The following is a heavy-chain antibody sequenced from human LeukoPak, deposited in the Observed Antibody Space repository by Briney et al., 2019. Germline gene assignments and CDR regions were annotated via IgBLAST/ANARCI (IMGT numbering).Heavy chain of an antibody. D-gene: IGHD5-18*01. CDR2: ISSSSSYI. CDR1: GFTFSSYS. J-gene: IGHJ2*01. V-gene: IGHV3-21*01. CDR3: ARDLEVDTATCCYWYFDL. Sequence: PGGSLRLSCAASGFTFSSYSMNWVRQAPGKGLEWVSSISSSSSYIYYADSVKGRFTISRDNAKNSLYLQMNSLRAEDTAVYYCARDLEVDTATCCYWYFDLWGRGTLVTVSS.